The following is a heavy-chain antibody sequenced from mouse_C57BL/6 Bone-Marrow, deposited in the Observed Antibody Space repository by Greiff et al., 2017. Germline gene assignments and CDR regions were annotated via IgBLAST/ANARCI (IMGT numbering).Heavy chain of an antibody. J-gene: IGHJ2*01. Sequence: EVKLMESGGDLVKPGGSLKLSCAASGFTFSSYGMSWVRQTPDKRLEWVATISSGGSYTYYPDSVKGRFTISRDNAKNTLYLQMSSLKSEDTAMYYCARPLMITTEYYFDYWGQGTTLTVSS. CDR3: ARPLMITTEYYFDY. CDR2: ISSGGSYT. D-gene: IGHD2-4*01. V-gene: IGHV5-6*01. CDR1: GFTFSSYG.